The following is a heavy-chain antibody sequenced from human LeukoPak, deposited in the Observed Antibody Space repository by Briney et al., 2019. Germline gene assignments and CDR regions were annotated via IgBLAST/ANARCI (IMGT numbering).Heavy chain of an antibody. Sequence: ASVKVSCKASGYTFTSSDINWVRQATGQGLEWMGWMNPNSGNTGYAQKFQGRVTMTRNTSISTAYMELSSLRSEDTAVYYCARGWSGSRHFDPWGQGTPVTVSS. D-gene: IGHD1-26*01. J-gene: IGHJ5*02. CDR1: GYTFTSSD. CDR3: ARGWSGSRHFDP. V-gene: IGHV1-8*01. CDR2: MNPNSGNT.